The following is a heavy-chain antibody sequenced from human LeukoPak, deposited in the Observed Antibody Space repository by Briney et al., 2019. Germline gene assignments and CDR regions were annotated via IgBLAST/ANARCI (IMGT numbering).Heavy chain of an antibody. Sequence: GGSLRLSCAASGFTFSNYAMNWVRQAPGKGLEWVSGTCGSGVSTYYADSVKGRFTISRDNSKNTLYLQMNSLRAEDTAVYYCARTYYYDSSGYPPGIYWGQGTLVTVSS. J-gene: IGHJ4*02. V-gene: IGHV3-23*01. D-gene: IGHD3-22*01. CDR1: GFTFSNYA. CDR3: ARTYYYDSSGYPPGIY. CDR2: TCGSGVST.